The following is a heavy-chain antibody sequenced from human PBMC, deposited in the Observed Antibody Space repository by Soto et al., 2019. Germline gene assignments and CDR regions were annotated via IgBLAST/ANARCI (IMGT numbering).Heavy chain of an antibody. CDR3: ARPGDYYGSGSYFEADAFDI. Sequence: QLHLQESGPGLVKPSETLSLTCTVSGGSIGTTTYYWGWIRQPPGKGLEWIGSIYYSESTYYNPSLKSRLLISVDTSKDQFSMRLSSVTAADTAVYYCARPGDYYGSGSYFEADAFDIWGQGTMVTVSS. CDR1: GGSIGTTTYY. J-gene: IGHJ3*02. V-gene: IGHV4-39*01. CDR2: IYYSEST. D-gene: IGHD3-10*01.